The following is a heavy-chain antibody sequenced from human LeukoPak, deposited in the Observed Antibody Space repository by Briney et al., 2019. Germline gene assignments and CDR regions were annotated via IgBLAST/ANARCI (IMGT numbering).Heavy chain of an antibody. CDR1: GGSISSSSHY. J-gene: IGHJ4*02. V-gene: IGHV4-39*07. CDR2: MYYRGST. CDR3: ARACSSSFIPDY. Sequence: SETLSLTCTVSGGSISSSSHYWGWIRQPPGKGLEWIGSMYYRGSTYHNPSLKSRVTISVDTSKNQFSLKLSSVTAADTAVYYCARACSSSFIPDYWGQGTLVTVSS. D-gene: IGHD6-13*01.